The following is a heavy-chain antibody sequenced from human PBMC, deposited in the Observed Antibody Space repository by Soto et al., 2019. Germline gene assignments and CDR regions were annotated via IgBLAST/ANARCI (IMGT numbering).Heavy chain of an antibody. D-gene: IGHD3-16*02. J-gene: IGHJ4*02. CDR2: ISYDGSNK. V-gene: IGHV3-30-3*01. CDR3: ARVPWYSMITFGGVIAPSLTFDY. CDR1: GFTFSSYA. Sequence: GGSLRLSCAASGFTFSSYAMHWVRQAPGKGLEWVAVISYDGSNKYYADSVKGRFTISRDNSKNTLYLQMNSLRAEDTAVYYCARVPWYSMITFGGVIAPSLTFDYWGRGTLVTVSS.